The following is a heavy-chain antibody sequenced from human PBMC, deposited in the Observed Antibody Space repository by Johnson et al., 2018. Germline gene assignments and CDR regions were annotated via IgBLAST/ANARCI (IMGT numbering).Heavy chain of an antibody. CDR3: TTGALGV. D-gene: IGHD3-16*01. CDR1: GFTLKNAW. Sequence: VQLVESGGGLVNPGESLTLSCVASGFTLKNAWMAWVRQAPGKGLEWVGRIRTKADGGTAENTAPVKGRFTVTRDDSKNTLSLQMNNLRIEDTAVYYCTTGALGVWGQGSTVTVSS. J-gene: IGHJ6*02. CDR2: IRTKADGGTA. V-gene: IGHV3-15*01.